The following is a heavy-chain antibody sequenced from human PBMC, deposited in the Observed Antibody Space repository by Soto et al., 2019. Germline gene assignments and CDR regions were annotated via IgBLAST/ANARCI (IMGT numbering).Heavy chain of an antibody. V-gene: IGHV3-30*18. J-gene: IGHJ6*02. CDR2: ISYDGSNK. CDR1: GFTFSSYG. D-gene: IGHD5-12*01. CDR3: AKDLLQGGYDGLYYYGMDV. Sequence: GGSLRLSCAASGFTFSSYGMHWVRQAPGKGLEWVAVISYDGSNKYYADSVKGRFTISRDNSKNTLYLQMNSLRAEDTAVYYCAKDLLQGGYDGLYYYGMDVWGQGTTVTV.